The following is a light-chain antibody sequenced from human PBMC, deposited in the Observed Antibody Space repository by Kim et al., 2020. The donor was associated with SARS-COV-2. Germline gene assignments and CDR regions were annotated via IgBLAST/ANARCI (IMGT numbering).Light chain of an antibody. CDR3: ASWDDSLGARV. V-gene: IGLV1-47*01. Sequence: GPRVTISCSGSRSNIGINYAYWYQQVPGTAPKLLIYKNNQRPSGIPDRFSASKSGTSASLAISGLRSEDEADYYCASWDDSLGARVFGGGTQLTVL. CDR2: KNN. J-gene: IGLJ2*01. CDR1: RSNIGINY.